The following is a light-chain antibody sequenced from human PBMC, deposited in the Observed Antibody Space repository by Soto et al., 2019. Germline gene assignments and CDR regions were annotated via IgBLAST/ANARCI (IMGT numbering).Light chain of an antibody. V-gene: IGLV1-40*01. Sequence: QAVVTQPPSVSGAPGQRVTISCTGSSSNIGAGYDVHWYQQLPGTAPKLLIYGNSNRPSGVPDRFSGSKSGTSASLAITGLQAEDEADYYCQSYDSSLSGGVFGGGTKVTV. CDR1: SSNIGAGYD. CDR2: GNS. J-gene: IGLJ3*02. CDR3: QSYDSSLSGGV.